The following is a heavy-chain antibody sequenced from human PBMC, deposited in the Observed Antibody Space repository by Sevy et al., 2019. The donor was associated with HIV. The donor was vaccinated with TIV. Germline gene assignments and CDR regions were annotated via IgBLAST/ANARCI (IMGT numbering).Heavy chain of an antibody. CDR2: IWYEGSNK. CDR3: ARESIAVAGMGYYFTY. Sequence: GGSLRLSCAASGFSLSGYGMHWVRQAPGKGLEWVAVIWYEGSNKEYADSVKGRLTSSRDDSKKTLYLQMNSMRGEDTAVYYCARESIAVAGMGYYFTYWGQGALVTVSS. J-gene: IGHJ4*02. V-gene: IGHV3-33*01. D-gene: IGHD6-19*01. CDR1: GFSLSGYG.